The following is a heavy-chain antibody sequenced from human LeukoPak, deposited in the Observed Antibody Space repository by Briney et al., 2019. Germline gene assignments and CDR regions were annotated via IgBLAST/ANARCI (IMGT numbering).Heavy chain of an antibody. V-gene: IGHV3-7*01. CDR3: ARETSGWCFGF. CDR2: IKQDGSEK. Sequence: GGSLRLSCVVSGFSFRSYWMSWVRQAPGEGLEWVANIKQDGSEKYYVDSVKGRFTISRDNSKNSLYLQMNSLRDEDTAVYYCARETSGWCFGFWGQGTLVSVSS. D-gene: IGHD6-19*01. J-gene: IGHJ4*02. CDR1: GFSFRSYW.